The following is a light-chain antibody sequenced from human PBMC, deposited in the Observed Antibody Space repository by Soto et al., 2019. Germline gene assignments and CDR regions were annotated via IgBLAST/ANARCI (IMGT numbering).Light chain of an antibody. J-gene: IGKJ3*01. CDR2: DAS. CDR1: QSVSSTG. CDR3: QHYAGFSPPFS. Sequence: ETVLTQSPGTLSLSPGERATLACRASQSVSSTGLAWYQQKPGQAPRLLIYDASRRATGISDRFSGSGSGTGFPLTISRLEAEDFAIYYCQHYAGFSPPFSFGPGTKVDI. V-gene: IGKV3-20*01.